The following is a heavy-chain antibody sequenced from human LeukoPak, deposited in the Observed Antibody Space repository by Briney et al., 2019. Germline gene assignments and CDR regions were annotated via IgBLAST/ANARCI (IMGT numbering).Heavy chain of an antibody. D-gene: IGHD3-3*01. Sequence: SETLSLTCAVSGYSTSIAYYWGWIRQPPGKGLEWIGRIFRGGSTSYNPSLKRRLTMSMDTSKNQFSLQSTSVTAADPAVYYCARYDSRGSGSTQLEYWGQGSLVTISS. J-gene: IGHJ4*02. V-gene: IGHV4-38-2*01. CDR3: ARYDSRGSGSTQLEY. CDR2: IFRGGST. CDR1: GYSTSIAYY.